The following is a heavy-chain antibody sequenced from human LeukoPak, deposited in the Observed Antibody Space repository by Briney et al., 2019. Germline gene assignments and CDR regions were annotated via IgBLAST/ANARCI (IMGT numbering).Heavy chain of an antibody. Sequence: SETLSLTCAVYGASFSGYYWSWIRQPPGKGLEWIGEINHTGNTNYNPSLKSRVTISVDTSKNQFSLKLSSVTAADTAVYYCARGPRDSSGWYLNYWGQGTLVAVSS. D-gene: IGHD6-25*01. CDR1: GASFSGYY. J-gene: IGHJ4*02. CDR2: INHTGNT. CDR3: ARGPRDSSGWYLNY. V-gene: IGHV4-34*01.